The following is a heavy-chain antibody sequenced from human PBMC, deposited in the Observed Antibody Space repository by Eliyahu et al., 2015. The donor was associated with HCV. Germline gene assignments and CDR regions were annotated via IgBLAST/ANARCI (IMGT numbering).Heavy chain of an antibody. CDR2: IYTSGST. Sequence: QVQLQESGPGLVKPSQTLSLTCTVSGGSISSGSYYWXWIRQPAGKGLEWIGRIYTSGSTNYNPSFKSRVTISVDTSKNQFSLKLSSVTAADTAVYYCARGLGTFDYWGQGTLVTVSS. V-gene: IGHV4-61*02. J-gene: IGHJ4*02. CDR1: GGSISSGSYY. CDR3: ARGLGTFDY.